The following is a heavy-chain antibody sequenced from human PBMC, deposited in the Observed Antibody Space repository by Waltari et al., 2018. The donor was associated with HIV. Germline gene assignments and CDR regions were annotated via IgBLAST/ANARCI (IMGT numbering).Heavy chain of an antibody. V-gene: IGHV1-8*01. CDR3: VRVAGSIDY. CDR2: INLNSGNR. CDR1: GYTFPRYA. J-gene: IGHJ4*02. Sequence: QVSLVQSGAEGKKPGASVKVSCKASGYTFPRYARNWVRQATGQGLEWMGWINLNSGNRGYAQKFQGRVTLTKDSTIPTAFMELSDLRSDDTAIYYCVRVAGSIDYWGQGTLVTVSS.